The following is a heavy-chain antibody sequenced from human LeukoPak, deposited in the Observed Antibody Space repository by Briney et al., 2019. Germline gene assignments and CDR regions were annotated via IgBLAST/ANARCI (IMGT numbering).Heavy chain of an antibody. CDR2: INPNSGGT. V-gene: IGHV1-2*02. J-gene: IGHJ4*02. CDR3: ARKFYYDSSGSPFIY. D-gene: IGHD3-22*01. CDR1: GYTFTHYY. Sequence: ASVKVSCKASGYTFTHYYMHWVRQAPGQGLEWMGWINPNSGGTNYAQKFHGRVTMTRDTSISTAYMELSRLRSDDTAVYYCARKFYYDSSGSPFIYWGQGTLVTVSS.